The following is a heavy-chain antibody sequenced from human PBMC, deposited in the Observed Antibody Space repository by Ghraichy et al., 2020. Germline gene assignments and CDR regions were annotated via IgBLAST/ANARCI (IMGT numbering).Heavy chain of an antibody. J-gene: IGHJ3*01. V-gene: IGHV3-74*01. CDR1: GFTLSSYW. D-gene: IGHD6-13*01. Sequence: GESLRLSCAASGFTLSSYWIHWVRQAPGKGLVWVSRINSDGSSTSYADSVRGRFTISRDNVKNTLHLQMNSLRAEDTAVYYCARDSSSWDAFDFWGQGTMVIVSS. CDR3: ARDSSSWDAFDF. CDR2: INSDGSST.